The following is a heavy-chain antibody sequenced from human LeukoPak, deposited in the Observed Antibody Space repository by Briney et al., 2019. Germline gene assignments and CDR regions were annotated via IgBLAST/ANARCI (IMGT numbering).Heavy chain of an antibody. CDR2: INPNSGGT. Sequence: GAPVKASCTASGYTFTRYYMHWVPQAPGQGLEWMGWINPNSGGTNYAQKFQGRVTMTRDTSISTAYMELSRRRSDDTAVYYCAREGAIAAAGADYWGQGTLVTVSS. CDR1: GYTFTRYY. V-gene: IGHV1-2*02. CDR3: AREGAIAAAGADY. D-gene: IGHD6-13*01. J-gene: IGHJ4*02.